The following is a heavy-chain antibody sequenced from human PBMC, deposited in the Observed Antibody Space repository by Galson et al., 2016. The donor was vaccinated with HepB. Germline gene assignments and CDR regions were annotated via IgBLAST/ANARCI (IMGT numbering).Heavy chain of an antibody. J-gene: IGHJ4*02. CDR1: GFTFGNYG. D-gene: IGHD3-22*01. CDR2: ISYDGSDK. V-gene: IGHV3-30*03. CDR3: AREDSSGYYYFDY. Sequence: SLRLSCAASGFTFGNYGMHWVRQAPGKGLGWVAIISYDGSDKYYPESVRGRFTISRDNSKNTLYLQMNSLRAEDTAVYYCAREDSSGYYYFDYWGQGTLVTVSS.